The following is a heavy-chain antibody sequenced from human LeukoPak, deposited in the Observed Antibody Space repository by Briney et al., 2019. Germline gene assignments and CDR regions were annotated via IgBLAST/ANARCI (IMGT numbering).Heavy chain of an antibody. Sequence: PGGSLRLSCAASGFTFSSYAMSWVRQAPGKGLEWVSAISGSGGSTYYADSVKGRFTISRDSSKNTLYLQMNSLRAEDTAVYYCARERIAAAAPYYYYGMDVWGQGTTVTVSS. V-gene: IGHV3-23*01. CDR1: GFTFSSYA. J-gene: IGHJ6*02. CDR3: ARERIAAAAPYYYYGMDV. CDR2: ISGSGGST. D-gene: IGHD6-13*01.